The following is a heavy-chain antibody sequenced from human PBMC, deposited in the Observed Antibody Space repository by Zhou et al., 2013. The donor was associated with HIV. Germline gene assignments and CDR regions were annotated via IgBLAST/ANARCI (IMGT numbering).Heavy chain of an antibody. J-gene: IGHJ4*02. CDR2: INPSGGST. CDR3: AREGGSGVMGLGFDY. V-gene: IGHV1-46*01. CDR1: GYTFSSYY. D-gene: IGHD3-16*01. Sequence: QVQLVQSGTEVKKPGASVKVSCKASGYTFSSYYMHWVRQAPGQGFEWMGIINPSGGSTSNAQKFQDRITMTRDTSTSTVYMELSSLRSEDTAMYYCAREGGSGVMGLGFDYWGQGNTGHRLL.